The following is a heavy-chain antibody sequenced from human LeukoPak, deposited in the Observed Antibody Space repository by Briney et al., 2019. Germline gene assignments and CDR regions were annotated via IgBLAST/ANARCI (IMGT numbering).Heavy chain of an antibody. J-gene: IGHJ4*02. V-gene: IGHV1-3*01. Sequence: APVRVSCKASGYTFTSYAMHWVRQAPGQRLEWMAWINADNGNTNYSQKVQGRFTITRDTSTSTAYMELSSLRSEDTAVYYCARARTGIAAAGDCDYWGQGTLVSVSS. CDR2: INADNGNT. D-gene: IGHD6-13*01. CDR1: GYTFTSYA. CDR3: ARARTGIAAAGDCDY.